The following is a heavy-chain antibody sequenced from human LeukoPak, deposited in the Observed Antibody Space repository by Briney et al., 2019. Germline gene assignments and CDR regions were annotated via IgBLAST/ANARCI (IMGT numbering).Heavy chain of an antibody. V-gene: IGHV5-51*01. CDR2: IYPGNADA. CDR1: GYSLINHW. CDR3: AKQGSYDNSGYAFDY. J-gene: IGHJ4*02. Sequence: GESLKISCKASGYSLINHWIGWVRQMPGKGLDWMGIIYPGNADATYSPSFQGQVTISADKSTTTVYLQWSSLKASDTAMYYCAKQGSYDNSGYAFDYWGQGTLVTVSS. D-gene: IGHD3-22*01.